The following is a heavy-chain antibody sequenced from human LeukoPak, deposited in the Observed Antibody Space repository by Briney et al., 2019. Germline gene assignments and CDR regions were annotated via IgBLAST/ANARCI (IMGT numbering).Heavy chain of an antibody. CDR2: MNPNSGNT. CDR1: GYTFTSYD. D-gene: IGHD6-13*01. J-gene: IGHJ6*02. V-gene: IGHV1-8*01. Sequence: ASVKVSCKASGYTFTSYDINWVRQATGQGLEWMGWMNPNSGNTGYAQKFQGRVTMTRNTSMSTAYMELSSLRSEDTAVYYCARLKTDGSWPYYYYYGMDVWGQGTTVTVSS. CDR3: ARLKTDGSWPYYYYYGMDV.